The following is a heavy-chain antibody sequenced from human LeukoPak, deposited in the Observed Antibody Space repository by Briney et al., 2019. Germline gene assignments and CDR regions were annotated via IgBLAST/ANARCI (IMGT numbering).Heavy chain of an antibody. V-gene: IGHV3-15*01. J-gene: IGHJ4*02. Sequence: GGSLRLSCAAPGFTFSNAWMSWVRQAPGEGLEWLGRIKSKVHGETIDYAAPVKGRFTISRDDSKNTLYLQMNSLKTEDTAVYYCTTEVRPSITKSARGYWGQGTLVTVSS. D-gene: IGHD3-10*01. CDR2: IKSKVHGETI. CDR3: TTEVRPSITKSARGY. CDR1: GFTFSNAW.